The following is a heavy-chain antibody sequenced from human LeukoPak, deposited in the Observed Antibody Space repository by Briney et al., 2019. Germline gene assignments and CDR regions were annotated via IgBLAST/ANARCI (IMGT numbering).Heavy chain of an antibody. CDR3: VRASVDTGGAFDV. J-gene: IGHJ3*01. CDR1: GGSISSGDYY. CDR2: IYYTGGT. V-gene: IGHV4-61*08. D-gene: IGHD2-8*02. Sequence: SETLSLTCTVSGGSISSGDYYWSWIRQPPGKGLEWIGYIYYTGGTNYNPSLKSRVTTSRDTPKNQFSLKLSSMTAADTAIYYCVRASVDTGGAFDVWGQGTVVTVSS.